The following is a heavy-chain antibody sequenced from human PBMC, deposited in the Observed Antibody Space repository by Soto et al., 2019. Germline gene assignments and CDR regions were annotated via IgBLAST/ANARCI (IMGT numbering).Heavy chain of an antibody. CDR2: IIPIFGTA. Sequence: SVKVSCKASGGTFSSYAISWVRQAPGQGLEWMGGIIPIFGTANYAQKFQGRVTITADESTSTAYMELSSLRSEDTAVYYCGITFGGVAGYYYYGMDVWGQGTTVTVSS. CDR3: GITFGGVAGYYYYGMDV. CDR1: GGTFSSYA. V-gene: IGHV1-69*13. J-gene: IGHJ6*02. D-gene: IGHD3-16*01.